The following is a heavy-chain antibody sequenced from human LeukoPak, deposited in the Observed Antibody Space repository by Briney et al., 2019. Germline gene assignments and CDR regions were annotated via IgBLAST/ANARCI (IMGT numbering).Heavy chain of an antibody. D-gene: IGHD1-26*01. CDR1: GYTFTGYY. J-gene: IGHJ4*02. CDR3: ARGKVGATGTGYFDY. V-gene: IGHV1-2*02. Sequence: ASVKVSCKASGYTFTGYYMHWVRQAPGQGFEWMGWINPNSGGTNYAQKFQGRVTMTRDTSISTAYMELSRLRSDDTAVYYCARGKVGATGTGYFDYWGQGTLVTVSS. CDR2: INPNSGGT.